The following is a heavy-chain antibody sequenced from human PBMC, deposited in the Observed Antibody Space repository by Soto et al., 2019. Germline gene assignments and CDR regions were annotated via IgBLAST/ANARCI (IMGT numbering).Heavy chain of an antibody. D-gene: IGHD2-21*01. V-gene: IGHV5-51*01. J-gene: IGHJ4*02. CDR3: WKIRKSCGGEFPALAY. CDR1: GDTFSRYW. CDR2: MFLGGSDT. Sequence: GEALKISCQGSGDTFSRYWMGWERQMPGKGLEWMGIMFLGGSDTRYNPSFQGRVNISADKSIRTAYLQWNSREASDTPIYYCWKIRKSCGGEFPALAYWGPGTSVPVSP.